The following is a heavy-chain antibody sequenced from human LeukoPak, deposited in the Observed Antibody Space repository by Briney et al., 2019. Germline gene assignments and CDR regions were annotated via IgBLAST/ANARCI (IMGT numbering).Heavy chain of an antibody. D-gene: IGHD3-10*01. CDR2: ISPYNGNT. Sequence: ASVKVSCKASGYTFTSYGISWVRQAPGQGLEWMGWISPYNGNTNYAQKLQGRVTMTTDTSTSTAYMELRSLRSDDTAVYYCARDDPLYYYGSGSYLPSYYYYGMDVWGQGTTVTVSS. V-gene: IGHV1-18*01. J-gene: IGHJ6*02. CDR1: GYTFTSYG. CDR3: ARDDPLYYYGSGSYLPSYYYYGMDV.